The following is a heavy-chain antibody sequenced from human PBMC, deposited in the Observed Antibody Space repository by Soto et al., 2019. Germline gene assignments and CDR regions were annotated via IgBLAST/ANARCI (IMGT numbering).Heavy chain of an antibody. J-gene: IGHJ4*02. D-gene: IGHD2-15*01. V-gene: IGHV4-34*01. Sequence: QVQLQQWGAGLLKPSETLSLTCAVYGGSFSGYSWSWIRQPPGKGLEWMGEINHSGSTNYNPSLKRRVTISVDTSKNQFSLKLTSVTAADTAVYYCARDGSGLDYWGQGTLVTVSS. CDR3: ARDGSGLDY. CDR2: INHSGST. CDR1: GGSFSGYS.